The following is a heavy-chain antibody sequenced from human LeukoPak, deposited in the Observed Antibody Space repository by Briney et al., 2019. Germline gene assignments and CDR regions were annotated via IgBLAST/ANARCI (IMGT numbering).Heavy chain of an antibody. J-gene: IGHJ4*01. V-gene: IGHV6-1*01. CDR3: ARDKRGYSGYDSGAYFDY. CDR1: GDSVSSNSAA. CDR2: TYYRSKWYN. D-gene: IGHD5-12*01. Sequence: SQTLSLTCAISGDSVSSNSAAWNWIRQSPSRGLEWLGRTYYRSKWYNDYAVSVKSRITINPDTSKNQFSLQLNSVTPEDTAVYYCARDKRGYSGYDSGAYFDYWGHGTLVTVSS.